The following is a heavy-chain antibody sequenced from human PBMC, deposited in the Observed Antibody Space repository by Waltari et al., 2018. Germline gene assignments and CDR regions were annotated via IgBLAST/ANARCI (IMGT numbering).Heavy chain of an antibody. CDR1: GFTVSSNY. D-gene: IGHD3-16*01. CDR2: MYSGGST. V-gene: IGHV3-53*01. CDR3: ARARDLGDAFDI. Sequence: EVQLVESGGGLIQPGGSLRLSCAASGFTVSSNYMSWVRQAPGKGLVWVSGMYSGGSTYYADSVKCRFTISRDNSKNTLYLQMNSLRAEDTAVYYCARARDLGDAFDIWGQGTMVTVSS. J-gene: IGHJ3*02.